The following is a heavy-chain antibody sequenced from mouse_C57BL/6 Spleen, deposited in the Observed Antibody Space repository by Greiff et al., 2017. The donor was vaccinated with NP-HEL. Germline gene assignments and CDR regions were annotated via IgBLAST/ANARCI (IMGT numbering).Heavy chain of an antibody. J-gene: IGHJ2*01. Sequence: EVQLQQSGPELVKPGASVKISCKASGYSFTGYYMNWVKQSPEKSLEWIGEINPSTGGTTYNQKFKAKATLTVDKSSSTAYMQLKSLTSEDSAVYYCARGNYVDYWGQGTTLTVSS. CDR2: INPSTGGT. CDR3: ARGNYVDY. CDR1: GYSFTGYY. V-gene: IGHV1-42*01.